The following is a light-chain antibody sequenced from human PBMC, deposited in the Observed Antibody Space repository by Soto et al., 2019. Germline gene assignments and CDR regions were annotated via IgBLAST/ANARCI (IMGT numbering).Light chain of an antibody. CDR1: QTVSSN. CDR2: GAS. V-gene: IGKV3-15*01. J-gene: IGKJ1*01. Sequence: EIVMTQSPATLSVSPGERASLSCRASQTVSSNLAWYQYTPGQAPRLLIYGASTRATGIPARFSVSGSGTEFTLNIISLQSEDFAVYYCQQYNKWPPWTFGQGTRWTS. CDR3: QQYNKWPPWT.